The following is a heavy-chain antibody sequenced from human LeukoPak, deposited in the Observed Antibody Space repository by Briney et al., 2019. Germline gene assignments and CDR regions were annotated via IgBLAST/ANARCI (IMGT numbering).Heavy chain of an antibody. D-gene: IGHD6-19*01. CDR3: ARELGGSGWYTFDY. Sequence: GASVKVSCKASGYTFTSYDINWVRQATGQGLEWMGWMNPNSGNTGYAQKFQGRVTMTRNTSISTAYMELSRLRSDDTAVYYCARELGGSGWYTFDYWGQGTLVTVSS. J-gene: IGHJ4*02. CDR1: GYTFTSYD. V-gene: IGHV1-8*01. CDR2: MNPNSGNT.